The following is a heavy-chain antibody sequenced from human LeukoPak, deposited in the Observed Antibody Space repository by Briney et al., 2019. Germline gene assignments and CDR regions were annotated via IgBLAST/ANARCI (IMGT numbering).Heavy chain of an antibody. D-gene: IGHD3-10*01. CDR1: GYTFTSYG. CDR2: ISAYNGNT. Sequence: ASVKVSCKASGYTFTSYGISWVRQAPGQGLEWMGWISAYNGNTNYAQKLQGRVTMTTDTSTSTAYMELRSLRSEDTAVYYCARRRMVRGRFGVGHDAFDIWGQGTMVTVSS. CDR3: ARRRMVRGRFGVGHDAFDI. J-gene: IGHJ3*02. V-gene: IGHV1-18*01.